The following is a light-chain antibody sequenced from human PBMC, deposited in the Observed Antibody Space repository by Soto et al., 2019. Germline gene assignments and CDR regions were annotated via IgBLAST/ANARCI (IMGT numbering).Light chain of an antibody. J-gene: IGLJ1*01. V-gene: IGLV2-23*02. CDR1: SSDVGSYNV. Sequence: QSVLTQPASVSGSPGQSITISRTGTSSDVGSYNVVSWYQQHPGKAPKLMIYEVSKRPSGVSNRFSGSKSGNTASLTISGLQAEDEADFYCCSSARSSLLLSFLGTGTMVTVL. CDR3: CSSARSSLLLSF. CDR2: EVS.